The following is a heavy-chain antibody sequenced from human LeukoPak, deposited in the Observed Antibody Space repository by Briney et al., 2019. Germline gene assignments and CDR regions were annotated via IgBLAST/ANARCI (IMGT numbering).Heavy chain of an antibody. CDR1: GFSFSSYW. CDR2: INSDGSIT. J-gene: IGHJ5*02. Sequence: GGSLRLSCAASGFSFSSYWMHWVRQAPGKGLVWVSRINSDGSITTYADSVKGRFTISRDDAKNTLFLQMNSLRAEDTAVDFCTRGSHYGGNSVLDPWGQGTLVTVSS. D-gene: IGHD4-17*01. CDR3: TRGSHYGGNSVLDP. V-gene: IGHV3-74*01.